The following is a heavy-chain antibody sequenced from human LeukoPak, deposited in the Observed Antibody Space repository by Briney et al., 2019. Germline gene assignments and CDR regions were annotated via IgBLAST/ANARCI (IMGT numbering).Heavy chain of an antibody. Sequence: GGSLRLSCVASGFTFGSYAMNWVRQAPGMGLEWVSVITSSGGSTAYADSVRGRFTISRDNSKNTLYMQMNSLRAEDTAVYYCVTESTGTLDYWGQGILVTVSS. CDR3: VTESTGTLDY. J-gene: IGHJ4*02. CDR1: GFTFGSYA. CDR2: ITSSGGST. D-gene: IGHD3-9*01. V-gene: IGHV3-23*01.